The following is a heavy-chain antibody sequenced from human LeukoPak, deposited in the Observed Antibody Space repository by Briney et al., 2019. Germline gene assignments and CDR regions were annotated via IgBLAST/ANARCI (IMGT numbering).Heavy chain of an antibody. CDR3: ARDRSSNAFDI. D-gene: IGHD3-16*02. CDR1: GGSISSYY. J-gene: IGHJ3*02. V-gene: IGHV4-59*01. Sequence: SETLSLTCTVSGGSISSYYWSWIRQPPGKGLEWIGYIYYSGSTNYNPSLKSRVTISVDTSKNQFSLKLSSVTAADTAVYYCARDRSSNAFDIWGQGTMVTVSS. CDR2: IYYSGST.